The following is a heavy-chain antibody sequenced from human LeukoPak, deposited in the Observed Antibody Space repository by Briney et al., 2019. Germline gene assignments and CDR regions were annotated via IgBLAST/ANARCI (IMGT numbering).Heavy chain of an antibody. Sequence: GASVKVSCKASGGTFSSYAISWVRQAPGQGLEWMGGIIPIFGTANYAQKFQGRVTITTDESTSTAYMELSSLRSEDTAVYYCARSPSSLPPDWLDPWGQGTLVTVSS. CDR1: GGTFSSYA. CDR3: ARSPSSLPPDWLDP. D-gene: IGHD6-13*01. V-gene: IGHV1-69*05. J-gene: IGHJ5*02. CDR2: IIPIFGTA.